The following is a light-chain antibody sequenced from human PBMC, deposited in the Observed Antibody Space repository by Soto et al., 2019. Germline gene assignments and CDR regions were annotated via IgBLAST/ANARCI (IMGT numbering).Light chain of an antibody. J-gene: IGLJ1*01. Sequence: QSVLTQPPSVSGAPGQRVTISCTGSSSNIGSTYDVQWYQQLPGTAPKLLIHGNTDRPSGVPHRFSGSKSGTSASLAITGLQADDEADYYCQSYDDSLSVHYVFGTGTKLTVL. CDR3: QSYDDSLSVHYV. V-gene: IGLV1-40*01. CDR2: GNT. CDR1: SSNIGSTYD.